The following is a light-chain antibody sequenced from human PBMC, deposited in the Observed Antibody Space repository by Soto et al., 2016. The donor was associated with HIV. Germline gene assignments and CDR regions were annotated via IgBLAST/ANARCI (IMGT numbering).Light chain of an antibody. CDR2: DDT. CDR1: NIGSKS. V-gene: IGLV3-21*03. Sequence: SYELTQPPSVSVAPGKTARITCGGNNIGSKSVHWYQQKPGQAPVLVVYDDTDRPSGIPERFSGSNSGNSATLTISRVEAGNEADYYCQVWDSSNDHVVFGGGTKLTVL. CDR3: QVWDSSNDHVV. J-gene: IGLJ3*02.